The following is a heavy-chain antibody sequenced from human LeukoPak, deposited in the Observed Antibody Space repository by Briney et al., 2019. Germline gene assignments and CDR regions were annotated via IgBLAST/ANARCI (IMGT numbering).Heavy chain of an antibody. CDR2: IFVGSGDT. J-gene: IGHJ5*02. D-gene: IGHD2-2*01. V-gene: IGHV1-58*01. CDR1: GFTFTRSA. Sequence: AVTVSRKASGFTFTRSAVQWVGQARGQRLEWIGWIFVGSGDTNYAQKFQERVTITRGMSTSTAYMELSSLRSEDTAVYYCAAFVARFGPIVVPAAMPAVWFDPWGQGTLVTVSS. CDR3: AAFVARFGPIVVPAAMPAVWFDP.